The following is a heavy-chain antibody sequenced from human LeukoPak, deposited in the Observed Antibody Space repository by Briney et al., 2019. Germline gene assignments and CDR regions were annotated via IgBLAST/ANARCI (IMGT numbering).Heavy chain of an antibody. J-gene: IGHJ4*02. CDR2: ISGSGGST. Sequence: GGSLRVSCEASGFTFSSYAMSWVRQAPGKGLEWVSGISGSGGSTYYAQSVKGGVTISRDNSKNTLYLQMNSLRAEDTAVYYCAKDRSKGSSTSCYGYWGQGTLVTVSS. CDR1: GFTFSSYA. CDR3: AKDRSKGSSTSCYGY. D-gene: IGHD2-2*01. V-gene: IGHV3-23*01.